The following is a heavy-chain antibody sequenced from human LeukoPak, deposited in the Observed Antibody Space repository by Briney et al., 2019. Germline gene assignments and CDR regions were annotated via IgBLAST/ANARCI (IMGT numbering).Heavy chain of an antibody. D-gene: IGHD2-21*01. V-gene: IGHV3-53*01. CDR1: GFTFSSYA. CDR3: ARVVVWSFDY. CDR2: IYSGGST. Sequence: GRSLRLSCAASGFTFSSYAMHWVRQAPGKGLEWVSVIYSGGSTYYADSVKGRFTISRDNSKNTLYLQMNSLRAEDTAVYYCARVVVWSFDYWGQGTLVTVSS. J-gene: IGHJ4*02.